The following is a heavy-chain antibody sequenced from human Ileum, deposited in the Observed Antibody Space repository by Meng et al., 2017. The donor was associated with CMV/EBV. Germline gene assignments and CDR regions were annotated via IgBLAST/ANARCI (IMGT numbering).Heavy chain of an antibody. Sequence: QVQLQESGPGLVKPSQTLYLTCAVSGYFIRGGGFYWTWSRQHPGKALEWIGYIYFRGSTYYNQSMKSRVTISVDTAKNQFSLNMNSVTAADTAVYYCARGPGGDWFDPWGQGTLVTAPQ. CDR3: ARGPGGDWFDP. V-gene: IGHV4-30-4*01. CDR1: GYFIRGGGFY. CDR2: IYFRGST. D-gene: IGHD3-16*01. J-gene: IGHJ5*02.